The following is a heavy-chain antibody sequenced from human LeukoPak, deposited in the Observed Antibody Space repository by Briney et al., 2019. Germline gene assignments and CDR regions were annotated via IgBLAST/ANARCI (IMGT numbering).Heavy chain of an antibody. CDR1: GYTFISYG. V-gene: IGHV1-18*01. Sequence: ASVKVSCKASGYTFISYGISWVRQAPGQGLEWMGWISAYNGNTNYAQKLQGRVTMTTDTSTSTAYMELRSLRSDDTAVYYCARPYYYDSSGYYSIWGQGTLVTVSS. J-gene: IGHJ4*02. CDR3: ARPYYYDSSGYYSI. CDR2: ISAYNGNT. D-gene: IGHD3-22*01.